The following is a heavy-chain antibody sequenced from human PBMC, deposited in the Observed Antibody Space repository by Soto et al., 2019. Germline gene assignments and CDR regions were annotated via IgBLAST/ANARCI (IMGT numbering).Heavy chain of an antibody. CDR1: AFTFRSYD. CDR2: ISYDGTNR. V-gene: IGHV3-30-3*01. Sequence: QVHLVESGGGVVQPGRSLRLSCAASAFTFRSYDMHWVRQAPGKGLEWMAVISYDGTNRYYADSVKGRFTISRYNSKNTLYLQMNSLRAEDTAVYFCAREYSSRYYLTADVSDIWGQGTKVTVSS. CDR3: AREYSSRYYLTADVSDI. D-gene: IGHD3-22*01. J-gene: IGHJ3*02.